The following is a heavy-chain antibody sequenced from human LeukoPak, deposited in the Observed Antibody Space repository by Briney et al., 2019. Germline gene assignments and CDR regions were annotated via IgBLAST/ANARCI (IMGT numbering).Heavy chain of an antibody. Sequence: ASVKVSCKASGGTFSSYAISWVRQAPGHGPEWMGWISNHNGNTHYAQKFQGRITVTTDISTGTASMELRSLKSDDTAVYYCTRGVAVATAYYFDYWGRGTLVTVAS. J-gene: IGHJ4*02. CDR2: ISNHNGNT. D-gene: IGHD4-23*01. CDR1: GGTFSSYA. CDR3: TRGVAVATAYYFDY. V-gene: IGHV1-18*01.